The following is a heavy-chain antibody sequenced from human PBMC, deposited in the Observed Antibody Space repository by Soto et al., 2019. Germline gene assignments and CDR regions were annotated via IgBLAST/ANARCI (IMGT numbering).Heavy chain of an antibody. CDR2: INKNGGST. CDR1: GFTFSTYA. CDR3: AKRPSYDFVN. J-gene: IGHJ4*02. V-gene: IGHV3-23*01. Sequence: EVQLLESGGGLVQPGRSLRLSCAASGFTFSTYAMSWVRQAPGKGLEWVSSINKNGGSTFYADSVKGRFTISRDNSKDTLFLQMNSLRAEDTALYYCAKRPSYDFVNWGQGTLVTVSS. D-gene: IGHD3-3*01.